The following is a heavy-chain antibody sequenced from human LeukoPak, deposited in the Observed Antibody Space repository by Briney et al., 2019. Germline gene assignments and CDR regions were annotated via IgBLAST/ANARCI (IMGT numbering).Heavy chain of an antibody. Sequence: SETLSLTCTVSGGSISSYYWSWLRQPAGKGLEGIGRIYTGGSTNNNPSPNSRVTMSVDTSKNQFSLKLSPMTAADTAVYYCARERFGYSSGWFFDYWGQGTLVTVSS. J-gene: IGHJ4*02. CDR3: ARERFGYSSGWFFDY. D-gene: IGHD6-19*01. CDR1: GGSISSYY. CDR2: IYTGGST. V-gene: IGHV4-4*07.